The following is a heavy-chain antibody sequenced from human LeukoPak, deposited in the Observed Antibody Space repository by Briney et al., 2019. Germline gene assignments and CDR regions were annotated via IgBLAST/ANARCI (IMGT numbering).Heavy chain of an antibody. CDR2: ISGSGGST. J-gene: IGHJ3*02. CDR3: ANVGSVAFDI. D-gene: IGHD1-26*01. CDR1: GFTFSSYA. Sequence: GGSLRLSCAASGFTFSSYAMSWVRQAPGKGLEWVSAISGSGGSTYYADSVKGRFTISRDNSKNTLYLQMNSLRAEDTVVYYCANVGSVAFDIWGQGTMVTVSS. V-gene: IGHV3-23*01.